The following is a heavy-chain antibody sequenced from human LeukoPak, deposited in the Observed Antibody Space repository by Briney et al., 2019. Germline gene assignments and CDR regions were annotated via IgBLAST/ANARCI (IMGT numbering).Heavy chain of an antibody. D-gene: IGHD6-19*01. J-gene: IGHJ5*02. Sequence: PGGSLRLSCAASGFTFISYGIHWVRQAPGKGLEWVAVIWYDGSNKYYADSVKGRFTISRDNSKNTLYLQMNSLRAEDTAVYYCAKDGRAVAAYRGNWFDPWGQGTLVTVSS. CDR2: IWYDGSNK. V-gene: IGHV3-33*06. CDR1: GFTFISYG. CDR3: AKDGRAVAAYRGNWFDP.